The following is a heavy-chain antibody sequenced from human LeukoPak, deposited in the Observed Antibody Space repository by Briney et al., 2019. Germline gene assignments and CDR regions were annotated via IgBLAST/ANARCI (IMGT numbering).Heavy chain of an antibody. V-gene: IGHV4-34*01. CDR1: GGSFSGYY. J-gene: IGHJ4*02. D-gene: IGHD1-26*01. CDR3: ARSPVGANLFDY. Sequence: SETLSLTCAVYGGSFSGYYWSWIRQPPGKGLEWIGEINHSGSTNYNPSLKSRVIISVDTSKNQFSLKLSSVTAADTAVYYCARSPVGANLFDYWGQGTLVTVSS. CDR2: INHSGST.